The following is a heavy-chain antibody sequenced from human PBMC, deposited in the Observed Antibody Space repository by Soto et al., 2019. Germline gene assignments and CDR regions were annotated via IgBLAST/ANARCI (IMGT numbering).Heavy chain of an antibody. Sequence: PSETLSLTCTVSGASSSDYYWSWIRQSPGKGLEWIGYIYFSGATNYNPSLKSRVAMSVDTSKNQFSLKLSSVTAADTAVYYCARADYGDLDSDYYYYGMDVWGQGTTVTVSS. CDR2: IYFSGAT. CDR3: ARADYGDLDSDYYYYGMDV. D-gene: IGHD4-17*01. J-gene: IGHJ6*02. V-gene: IGHV4-59*12. CDR1: GASSSDYY.